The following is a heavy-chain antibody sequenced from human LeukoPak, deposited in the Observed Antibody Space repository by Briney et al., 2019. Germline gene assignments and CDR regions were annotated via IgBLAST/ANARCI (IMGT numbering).Heavy chain of an antibody. CDR3: TRDTGTTGGVKFDP. J-gene: IGHJ5*02. CDR1: GGSISTSSYY. V-gene: IGHV4-61*02. CDR2: IYTSGST. D-gene: IGHD4-17*01. Sequence: SETLSLTCTVSGGSISTSSYYWSWIRQPAGKGLEWIGRIYTSGSTTYNPSLKSRVTMSVDTSKSQFSLNLMSVTAADTAVYYCTRDTGTTGGVKFDPWGQGTLVTVSS.